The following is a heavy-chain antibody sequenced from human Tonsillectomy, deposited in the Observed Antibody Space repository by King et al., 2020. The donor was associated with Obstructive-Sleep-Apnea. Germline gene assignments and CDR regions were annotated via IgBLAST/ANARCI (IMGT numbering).Heavy chain of an antibody. J-gene: IGHJ4*02. Sequence: VQLVESGGGLVQPGGSLRLSCAASGFTFSIYAMSWVRQAPGKGLEWVSAISGSGGSTYYADTVKGQFTISRDNSKNTRYLQMNSLRAEDTAVYYCAKDRMAMPTYLDYWGQGTLVTVSS. CDR1: GFTFSIYA. V-gene: IGHV3-23*04. D-gene: IGHD2-2*01. CDR3: AKDRMAMPTYLDY. CDR2: ISGSGGST.